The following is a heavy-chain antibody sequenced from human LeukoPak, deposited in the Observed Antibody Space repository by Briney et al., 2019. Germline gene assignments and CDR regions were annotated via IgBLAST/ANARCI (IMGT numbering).Heavy chain of an antibody. V-gene: IGHV4-61*02. Sequence: PSQTLSLTCTVSGGSISSGSYYWSWIRQPAGKGLEWIGRIYTSGSTNYNPSLKSRVTISVDTSENQFSLKLSSVTAADTAVYYCARGNYYDSSGYYLPTPDYWGQGTLVTVSS. CDR3: ARGNYYDSSGYYLPTPDY. CDR1: GGSISSGSYY. J-gene: IGHJ4*02. D-gene: IGHD3-22*01. CDR2: IYTSGST.